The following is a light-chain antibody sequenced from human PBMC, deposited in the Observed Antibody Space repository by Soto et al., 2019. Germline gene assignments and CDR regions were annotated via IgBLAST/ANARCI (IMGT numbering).Light chain of an antibody. CDR1: QSVSCRY. CDR3: QQYGSSPPNT. Sequence: EIVLTQSPGTLSLSPGERATLSCRASQSVSCRYLGWDQRKAGQAPRLLIYDASSRATGIPDRFNGSGSGTDFTLTISRLEPEDFAVYYCQQYGSSPPNTLGQGTKVDIK. V-gene: IGKV3-20*01. CDR2: DAS. J-gene: IGKJ2*01.